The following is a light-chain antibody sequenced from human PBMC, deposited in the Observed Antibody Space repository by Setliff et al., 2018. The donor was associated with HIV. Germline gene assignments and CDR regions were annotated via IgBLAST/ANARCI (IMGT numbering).Light chain of an antibody. CDR2: DVS. CDR1: SSDVGGYNF. CDR3: SSYAGSSFYV. J-gene: IGLJ1*01. Sequence: QSVLTQPPSASGSPGQSVTISCTGTSSDVGGYNFVSWYQHHPGNAPKLMIYDVSKRPSGVPDRFSGSKSGNTASLTVSGLQAEDEADYYCSSYAGSSFYVFGTGTKSPS. V-gene: IGLV2-8*01.